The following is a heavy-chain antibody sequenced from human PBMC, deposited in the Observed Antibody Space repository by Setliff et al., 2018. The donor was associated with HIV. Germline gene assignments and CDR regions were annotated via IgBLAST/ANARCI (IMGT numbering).Heavy chain of an antibody. Sequence: PGGSLRLSCAASGFTFSDFWMYWVRQAPGKGLEWVANISPEGNKKYYVGSVKGRFTSSRDNAKSSLFLQMSGLRPEDTAVYCCARVLLRTNPLYGVASNWFDPWGQGTLVTVSS. D-gene: IGHD2-8*01. CDR1: GFTFSDFW. V-gene: IGHV3-7*03. CDR3: ARVLLRTNPLYGVASNWFDP. CDR2: ISPEGNKK. J-gene: IGHJ5*02.